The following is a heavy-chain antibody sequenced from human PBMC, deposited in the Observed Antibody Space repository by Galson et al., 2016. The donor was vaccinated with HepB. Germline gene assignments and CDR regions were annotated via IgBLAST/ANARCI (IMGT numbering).Heavy chain of an antibody. D-gene: IGHD1-26*01. CDR3: AKDYTGSGRFFDY. V-gene: IGHV3-23*01. CDR1: GLTFSSYA. Sequence: SLRLSCAASGLTFSSYAVSWVRQAPGKGLEWVSISGSGDNTYYADPVKGRFTISRDNSRNTLYLQMTGLRAEDTAVYYCAKDYTGSGRFFDYWGQGTLVTVSS. CDR2: ISGSGDNT. J-gene: IGHJ4*02.